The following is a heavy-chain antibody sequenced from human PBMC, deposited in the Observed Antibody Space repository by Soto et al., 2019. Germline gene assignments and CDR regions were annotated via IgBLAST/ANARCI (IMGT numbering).Heavy chain of an antibody. Sequence: QVQLVQSGAEVKKPGSSVKVSCKASGGSLSNYGISWVRQAPGQGLEWMGGIIPVFGTANYAQKFQGRVKINADESTSIVYMDVTSLRSEDTAVYYCARGDATKIVVTTYYAMDVWGQGTTVTVSS. V-gene: IGHV1-69*12. CDR3: ARGDATKIVVTTYYAMDV. CDR2: IIPVFGTA. D-gene: IGHD3-9*01. CDR1: GGSLSNYG. J-gene: IGHJ6*02.